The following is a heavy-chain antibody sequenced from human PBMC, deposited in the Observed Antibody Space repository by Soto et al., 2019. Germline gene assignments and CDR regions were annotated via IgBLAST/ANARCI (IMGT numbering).Heavy chain of an antibody. Sequence: QVQLVESGGGVVQAGRSLRLSCAASGFIFSNYGMHWVRQAPGKGLEWVAVISFDGSHEYNADSVKGRFTISRDNSRNTPDLQINSLRAENTAVYYSAKARAIFVEVIQAVYFYYMDVWGRGTSVAVSP. CDR1: GFIFSNYG. CDR3: AKARAIFVEVIQAVYFYYMDV. J-gene: IGHJ6*01. CDR2: ISFDGSHE. D-gene: IGHD3-3*01. V-gene: IGHV3-30*18.